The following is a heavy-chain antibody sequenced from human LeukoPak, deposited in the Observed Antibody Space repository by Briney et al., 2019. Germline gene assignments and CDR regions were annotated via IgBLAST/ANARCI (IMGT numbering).Heavy chain of an antibody. Sequence: GGSLRLSCAASGFIFTNYNLNWVRQAPGKGLEWISYISGGSTYIYYADSVRGRFTISRDNAKNSVYLQMNSLRGEDTAVYYCARDDVTTNGGVIADSRLFDIWGQGTMVTVSS. CDR1: GFIFTNYN. D-gene: IGHD2-8*02. CDR3: ARDDVTTNGGVIADSRLFDI. CDR2: ISGGSTYI. V-gene: IGHV3-21*01. J-gene: IGHJ3*02.